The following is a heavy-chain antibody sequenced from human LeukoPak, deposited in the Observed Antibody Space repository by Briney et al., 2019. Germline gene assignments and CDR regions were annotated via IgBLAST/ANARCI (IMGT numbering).Heavy chain of an antibody. D-gene: IGHD5-18*01. J-gene: IGHJ4*02. V-gene: IGHV4-39*01. CDR3: ARIRGYLYYFDY. CDR2: IYYSGST. Sequence: SETLSLTCTVSGGSISSSSYYWGWIRQPPGKGLEWIGSIYYSGSTYYNPSLKSRVTISVDTSKNQFSLELSSVTAADTAVYYCARIRGYLYYFDYWGQGTLVTVSS. CDR1: GGSISSSSYY.